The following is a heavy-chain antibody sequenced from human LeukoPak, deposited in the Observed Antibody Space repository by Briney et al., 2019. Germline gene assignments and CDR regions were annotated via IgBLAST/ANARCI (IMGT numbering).Heavy chain of an antibody. CDR3: ARVGYSGYDSHFDY. V-gene: IGHV4-34*01. CDR1: GGSISSYY. Sequence: PSETLSLTCTASGGSISSYYWSWIRQPPGKGLEWIGEINHSGSTNYNPSLKSRVTISVDTSKNQFSLKLSSVTAADTAVYYCARVGYSGYDSHFDYWGQGTLVTVSS. D-gene: IGHD5-12*01. CDR2: INHSGST. J-gene: IGHJ4*02.